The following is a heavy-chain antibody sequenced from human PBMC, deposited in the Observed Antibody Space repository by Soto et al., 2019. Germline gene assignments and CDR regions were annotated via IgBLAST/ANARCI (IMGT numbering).Heavy chain of an antibody. CDR3: ARVRGPTHRQAPTGGDSSGYYYYYYYGMDV. V-gene: IGHV3-74*01. CDR1: GFTFSSYW. Sequence: GGSLRLSCAASGFTFSSYWMHWVRQAPGKGLVWVSRINSDGSSTSYADSVKGRFTISRDSAKNTLYLQMNSLRAEDTAVYYCARVRGPTHRQAPTGGDSSGYYYYYYYGMDVWGQGTTVTVSS. D-gene: IGHD3-22*01. CDR2: INSDGSST. J-gene: IGHJ6*02.